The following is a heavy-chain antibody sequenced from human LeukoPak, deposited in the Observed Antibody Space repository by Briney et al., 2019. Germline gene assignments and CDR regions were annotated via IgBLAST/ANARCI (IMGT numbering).Heavy chain of an antibody. Sequence: SETLSLTCTVSGGSISSSSYYWGWIRQPPGQGLEWIGSIYYSGSTYYNPSLKSRVTISVDTSKNQFSLKLSSVTAADTAVYYCASPYDSSGYYYGHDAFDIWGQGTMVTVSS. D-gene: IGHD3-22*01. J-gene: IGHJ3*02. CDR1: GGSISSSSYY. CDR3: ASPYDSSGYYYGHDAFDI. CDR2: IYYSGST. V-gene: IGHV4-39*01.